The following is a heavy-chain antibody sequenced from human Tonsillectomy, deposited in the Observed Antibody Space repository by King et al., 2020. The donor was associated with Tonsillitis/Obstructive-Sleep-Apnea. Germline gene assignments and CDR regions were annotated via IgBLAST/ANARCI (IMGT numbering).Heavy chain of an antibody. CDR1: GGTFSSYA. J-gene: IGHJ3*02. V-gene: IGHV1-69*01. Sequence: QLVQSGAEVKKPGSSVKVSCKASGGTFSSYAISWVRQAPGQGLEWMGGIIPIFGTANYAQKFQGRVTITADESTSTAYMELSSLRSEDTAVYYCARDRRRWLQQGAGAFDIWGQGTMVTVSS. CDR3: ARDRRRWLQQGAGAFDI. CDR2: IIPIFGTA. D-gene: IGHD5-24*01.